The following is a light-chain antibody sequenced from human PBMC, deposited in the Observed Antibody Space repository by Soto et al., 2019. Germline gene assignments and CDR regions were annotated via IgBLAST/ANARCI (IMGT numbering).Light chain of an antibody. CDR1: QSVSSY. Sequence: EIVLTQSPATLSLSPGERATLSCRASQSVSSYLAWYQRKPGQAPRLLIYDASNRATGIPARFSGSGSGTDFTLTISSLEPEDVAVYYCQQRSNWLTFGGGTKVDIK. J-gene: IGKJ4*01. CDR2: DAS. V-gene: IGKV3-11*01. CDR3: QQRSNWLT.